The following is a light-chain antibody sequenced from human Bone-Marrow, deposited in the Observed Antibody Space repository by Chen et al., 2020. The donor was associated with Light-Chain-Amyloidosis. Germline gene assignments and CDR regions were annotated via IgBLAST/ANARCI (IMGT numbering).Light chain of an antibody. CDR2: DAS. CDR3: QQYDNLPRLT. J-gene: IGKJ4*01. CDR1: QDIRNY. Sequence: DIQMTQSPSSLAGSLGDRVTITCQASQDIRNYLNWYQQKPGKAPKLLIYDASNLETGVPSRFSGSGSETDFTFTISSLQPEDIATYYCQQYDNLPRLTFGGGTKVEIK. V-gene: IGKV1-33*01.